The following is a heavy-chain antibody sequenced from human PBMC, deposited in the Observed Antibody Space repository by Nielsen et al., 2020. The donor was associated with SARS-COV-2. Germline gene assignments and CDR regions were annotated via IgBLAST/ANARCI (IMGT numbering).Heavy chain of an antibody. J-gene: IGHJ4*02. CDR3: AKANWNYLVDY. V-gene: IGHV3-23*01. CDR1: GFTFSSYA. D-gene: IGHD1-7*01. Sequence: GESLKISCAASGFTFSSYAMSWVRQAPGKGLEWVSAISGSGGSTYYADSVKGRLTISRDNSKNTLYLQMNSLRAEDTAVYYCAKANWNYLVDYWGQGTLVTVSS. CDR2: ISGSGGST.